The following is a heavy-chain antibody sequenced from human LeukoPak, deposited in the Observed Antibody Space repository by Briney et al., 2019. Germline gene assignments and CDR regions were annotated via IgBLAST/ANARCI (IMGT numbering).Heavy chain of an antibody. Sequence: GASVKVSCKASGYTFTSYYMHWVRQAPGQGLEWMGIISPSGGSTSYAQKFQGRVTMTEDTSTDTAYMELSSLRSEDTAVYYCATPGPINMVRGVMDAFDIWGQGTMVTVSS. CDR3: ATPGPINMVRGVMDAFDI. D-gene: IGHD3-10*01. J-gene: IGHJ3*02. CDR2: ISPSGGST. CDR1: GYTFTSYY. V-gene: IGHV1-46*01.